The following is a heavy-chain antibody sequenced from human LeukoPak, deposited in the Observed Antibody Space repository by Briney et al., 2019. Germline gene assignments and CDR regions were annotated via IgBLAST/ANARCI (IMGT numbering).Heavy chain of an antibody. CDR1: GFTFSSYA. V-gene: IGHV3-30*04. D-gene: IGHD6-13*01. CDR3: ARSGYSSSFDY. J-gene: IGHJ4*02. Sequence: GRSLKLSCAASGFTFSSYAMHWVRQAPGKGLEWVAVISYDGSNKYYADSVKGRFTISRGNSKNTLYLQMNSLRAEDTAVYYCARSGYSSSFDYWGQGTLVTVSS. CDR2: ISYDGSNK.